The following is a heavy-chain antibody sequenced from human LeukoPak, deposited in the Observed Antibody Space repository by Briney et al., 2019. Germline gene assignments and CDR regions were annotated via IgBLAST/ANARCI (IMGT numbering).Heavy chain of an antibody. CDR3: ARLGDEYSSSSGIDY. J-gene: IGHJ4*02. CDR1: GFTFSSYA. V-gene: IGHV4-39*01. CDR2: IYYSGST. Sequence: PGGSLRLSCAASGFTFSSYAMSWVRQAPGKGLEWIGNIYYSGSTYYNPSLKSRVTISVDTSKNQFSLKLRSVTAADTAVYYCARLGDEYSSSSGIDYWGQGTLVTVSS. D-gene: IGHD6-6*01.